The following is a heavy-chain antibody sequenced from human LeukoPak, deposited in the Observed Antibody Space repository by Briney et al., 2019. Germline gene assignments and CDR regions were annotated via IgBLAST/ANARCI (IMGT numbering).Heavy chain of an antibody. CDR2: ISWNSGSI. D-gene: IGHD3-16*01. V-gene: IGHV3-9*01. Sequence: GGSLRLSWAASGFTFDDYAMHWVRQAPGKGLEWVSGISWNSGSIGYADSVKGRFTISRDNAKNSLYLQMNSLRAEDTALYYCAKGRDYGIRNQLQHWGQGTLVTVSS. CDR1: GFTFDDYA. CDR3: AKGRDYGIRNQLQH. J-gene: IGHJ1*01.